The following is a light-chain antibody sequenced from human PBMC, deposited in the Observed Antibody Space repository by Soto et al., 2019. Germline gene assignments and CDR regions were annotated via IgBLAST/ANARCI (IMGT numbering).Light chain of an antibody. J-gene: IGLJ1*01. Sequence: QSALTQPASVSGSPGQSITISCSGTSSEIGSYDHVAWYQQSPAKSPQLITYAASHRPSAVSDRFSGSTSRISASLPISGLQTEDEADYYCISYTDRQPYPFATGTKV. V-gene: IGLV2-14*03. CDR1: SSEIGSYDH. CDR3: ISYTDRQPYP. CDR2: AAS.